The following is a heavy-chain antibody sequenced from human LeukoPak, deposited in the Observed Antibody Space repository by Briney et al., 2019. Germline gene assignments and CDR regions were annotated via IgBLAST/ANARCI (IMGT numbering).Heavy chain of an antibody. CDR1: EFTFSTFW. CDR2: IKADGSVK. CDR3: VRDSDYQRNSGGLYAHYDALDI. V-gene: IGHV3-7*01. J-gene: IGHJ3*02. D-gene: IGHD2-21*01. Sequence: GGSLRLSCAASEFTFSTFWMSWVRQAPGKGLEWVANIKADGSVKHYVDSVEGRFSISRDNARSSLYLRMNSLRAEDTAVYYSVRDSDYQRNSGGLYAHYDALDIWGHGTMVTVSS.